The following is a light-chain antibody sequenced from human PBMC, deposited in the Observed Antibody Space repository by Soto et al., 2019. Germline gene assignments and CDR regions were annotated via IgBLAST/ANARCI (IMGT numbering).Light chain of an antibody. CDR3: CSYTRSYTWV. V-gene: IGLV2-14*01. J-gene: IGLJ3*02. Sequence: QSVLTQPASVSGSPRQSITISCTGTSSDVGDGDFVSWYQQRPGNAPKLMIYKVSNRPSGVSNRFSGSKSGNMASLTISGLQAEDEADYYCCSYTRSYTWVFGGGTKVTVL. CDR2: KVS. CDR1: SSDVGDGDF.